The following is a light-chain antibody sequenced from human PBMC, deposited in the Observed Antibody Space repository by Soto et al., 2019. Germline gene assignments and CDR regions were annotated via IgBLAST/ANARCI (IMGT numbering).Light chain of an antibody. CDR2: SAF. J-gene: IGKJ5*01. CDR1: QHISDY. Sequence: DTRLTQSPSSLSASVGDRVTITCQASQHISDYLNWYQQKPGEAPRLLVYSAFRIQSGVPSRFNASGSGTDFTLSISSLQPEDFSTYYCQQGSTTPITFGLGTRLEIK. V-gene: IGKV1-39*01. CDR3: QQGSTTPIT.